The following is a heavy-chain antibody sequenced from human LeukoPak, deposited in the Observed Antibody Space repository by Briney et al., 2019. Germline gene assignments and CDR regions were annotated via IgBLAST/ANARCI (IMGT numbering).Heavy chain of an antibody. V-gene: IGHV1-18*01. Sequence: ASVKVSCKASGYTFFYYGVRWVRQAPGQGLEWMGWISTDNGNTNYAQKLQGRVTLTTDISTSTAYMELRSLRSDDTAVYYCARVNCSGDECYSEVYWGQGTLVTVSS. CDR1: GYTFFYYG. J-gene: IGHJ4*02. CDR2: ISTDNGNT. CDR3: ARVNCSGDECYSEVY. D-gene: IGHD2-15*01.